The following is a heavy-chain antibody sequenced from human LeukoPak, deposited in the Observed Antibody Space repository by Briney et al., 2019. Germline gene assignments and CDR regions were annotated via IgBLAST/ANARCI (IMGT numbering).Heavy chain of an antibody. Sequence: PGGSLRLSCAASGFTFSSYGMHWVRQAPGKGLEWVAVISYDGSNKYYADSVKGRFTISRDNAKNTLYLQMNSLRAEDTAVYYCARDKRELDAFDIWGQGTMVTVSS. J-gene: IGHJ3*02. D-gene: IGHD1-26*01. CDR2: ISYDGSNK. V-gene: IGHV3-30*03. CDR1: GFTFSSYG. CDR3: ARDKRELDAFDI.